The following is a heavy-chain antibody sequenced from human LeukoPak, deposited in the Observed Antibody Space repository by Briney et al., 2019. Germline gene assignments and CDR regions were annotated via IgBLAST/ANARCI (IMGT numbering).Heavy chain of an antibody. J-gene: IGHJ4*02. CDR1: GGSFSGYY. CDR2: INHSGST. Sequence: PSETLSLTCAVYGGSFSGYYWSWIRQPPGKGLEWIGEINHSGSTNYDPSLKSRVTISVDTSKNQFSLKLSSVTAADTAVYYCARGRRPHSGYKTREFDYWGQGTLVTVSS. D-gene: IGHD5-12*01. V-gene: IGHV4-34*01. CDR3: ARGRRPHSGYKTREFDY.